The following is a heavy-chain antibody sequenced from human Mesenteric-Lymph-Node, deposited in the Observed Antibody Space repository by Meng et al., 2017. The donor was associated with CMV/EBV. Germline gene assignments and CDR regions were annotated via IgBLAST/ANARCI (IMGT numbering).Heavy chain of an antibody. Sequence: GGSLRLSCTASGFTFSSYAMSWVRQAPGKGLEWVSLIYTGGSSTHYADSVKGRFTISRDNSKNTLYLQMNSLRADDTAVYYCAKDVVQEEYNHRMDVWGQGTTVTVSS. CDR1: GFTFSSYA. J-gene: IGHJ6*02. CDR3: AKDVVQEEYNHRMDV. V-gene: IGHV3-23*03. D-gene: IGHD2-15*01. CDR2: IYTGGSST.